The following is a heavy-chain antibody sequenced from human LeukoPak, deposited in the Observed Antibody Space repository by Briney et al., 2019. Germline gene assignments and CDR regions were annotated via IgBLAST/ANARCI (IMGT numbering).Heavy chain of an antibody. V-gene: IGHV1-2*02. Sequence: ASVKVSCKASGYTFTGYYMHWVRQAPGQGLEWMGWINPNTGGTNYVQKFQGRVTMTRDTSITTAYMALSRLRSDDTAVYYCATTHLTGYDYWGQGTLVTVSS. CDR3: ATTHLTGYDY. J-gene: IGHJ4*02. CDR2: INPNTGGT. CDR1: GYTFTGYY. D-gene: IGHD3-9*01.